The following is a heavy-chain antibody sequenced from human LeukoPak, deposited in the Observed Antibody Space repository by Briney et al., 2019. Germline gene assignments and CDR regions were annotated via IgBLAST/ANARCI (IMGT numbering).Heavy chain of an antibody. D-gene: IGHD3-22*01. V-gene: IGHV1-24*01. CDR1: GYTFTGYY. J-gene: IGHJ4*02. CDR2: FDPEDGET. Sequence: ASVKVSCKASGYTFTGYYMHWVRQAPGKGLEWMGGFDPEDGETIYAQKFQGRVTMTEDTSTDTAYMELSSLRSEDTAVYYCATWGAYYYDSSGYYYLRYWGQGTLVTVSS. CDR3: ATWGAYYYDSSGYYYLRY.